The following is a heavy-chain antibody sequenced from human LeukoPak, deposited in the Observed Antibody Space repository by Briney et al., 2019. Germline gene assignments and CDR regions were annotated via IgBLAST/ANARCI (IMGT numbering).Heavy chain of an antibody. J-gene: IGHJ6*02. CDR2: IYTSGST. Sequence: SETLSLTCTVSGGSISSYYWSWIRQPAGKGLEWIGRIYTSGSTNYNPSLKSRVTISVDTSKNQFSLKLSSVTAADTAVYYCARDHCGGDCYPPGYGIDVWGQGTTVTVSS. CDR1: GGSISSYY. CDR3: ARDHCGGDCYPPGYGIDV. D-gene: IGHD2-21*02. V-gene: IGHV4-4*07.